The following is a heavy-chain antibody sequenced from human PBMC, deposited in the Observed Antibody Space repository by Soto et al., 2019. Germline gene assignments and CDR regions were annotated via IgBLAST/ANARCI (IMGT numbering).Heavy chain of an antibody. CDR3: ARGTELTVTYKYNWFDP. Sequence: ASVKVSCKASGYTFTGYYMHWVRQAPGQGLEWMGWINPNSGGTNYAQKFQGWVTMTRDTSISTAYMELSRLRSDDTAVYYCARGTELTVTYKYNWFDPWGQGTLVTVSS. CDR2: INPNSGGT. J-gene: IGHJ5*02. D-gene: IGHD4-17*01. V-gene: IGHV1-2*04. CDR1: GYTFTGYY.